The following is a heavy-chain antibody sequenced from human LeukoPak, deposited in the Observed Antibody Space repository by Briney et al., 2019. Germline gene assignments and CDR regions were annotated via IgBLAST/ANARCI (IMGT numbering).Heavy chain of an antibody. J-gene: IGHJ6*02. V-gene: IGHV3-33*01. CDR3: ARRSGAFFPDYYGMDV. D-gene: IGHD3-10*01. Sequence: GRSLRLSCAASGFTFSSYGMHWVRQAPGKGLEWVAVIWYDGSNKYYADSVKGRFTISRDNSKNTLYLQMNSLRAEDTAVYYCARRSGAFFPDYYGMDVWGQGTTVTVSS. CDR2: IWYDGSNK. CDR1: GFTFSSYG.